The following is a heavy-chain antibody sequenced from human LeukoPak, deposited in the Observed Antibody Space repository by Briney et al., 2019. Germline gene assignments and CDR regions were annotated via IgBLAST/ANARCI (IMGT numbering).Heavy chain of an antibody. CDR1: GFIFSHYG. CDR3: ARLGPASSGWPESFDY. V-gene: IGHV3-33*01. Sequence: GRSLRLSCAASGFIFSHYGMHWVRQAPGKGLEWVAVIWYDGSNKYYADSVKGRFTISRDNSKNTLYLQMNSLRAEDTAVYYCARLGPASSGWPESFDYWGQGTLVTVSS. J-gene: IGHJ4*02. D-gene: IGHD6-19*01. CDR2: IWYDGSNK.